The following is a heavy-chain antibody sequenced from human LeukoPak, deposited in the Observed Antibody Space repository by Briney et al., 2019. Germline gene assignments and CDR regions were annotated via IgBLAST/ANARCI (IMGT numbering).Heavy chain of an antibody. D-gene: IGHD1-14*01. CDR1: GFTFSSYG. J-gene: IGHJ4*02. CDR3: ARDGPTGDYFDY. V-gene: IGHV3-48*04. CDR2: ISSSGSTI. Sequence: PGGSLRLSCAASGFTFSSYGMHWVRQAPGKGLEWVSYISSSGSTIYYADSVKGRFTISRDNAKNSLYLQMNSLRAEDTAVYYCARDGPTGDYFDYWGQGTLVTVSS.